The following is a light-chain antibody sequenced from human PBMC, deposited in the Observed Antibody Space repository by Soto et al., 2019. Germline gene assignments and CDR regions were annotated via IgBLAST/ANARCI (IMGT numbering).Light chain of an antibody. CDR1: QSVDRY. CDR2: DAY. CDR3: QQRGKWPST. Sequence: VLTQSPDTPSLSPGRTATPSCTASQSVDRYVAWYQQKVGQAPTILLYDAYTRATGVGGRFTGSGSATDFSLTITSLENEDFAVYYCQQRGKWPSTFGPGTKVDIK. V-gene: IGKV3-11*01. J-gene: IGKJ2*02.